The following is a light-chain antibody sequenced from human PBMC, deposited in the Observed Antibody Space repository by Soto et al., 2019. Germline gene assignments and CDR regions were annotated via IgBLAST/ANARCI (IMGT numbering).Light chain of an antibody. CDR2: DAS. CDR3: HTYNSYSLHT. Sequence: DIQMTQSPSTRSASVGDRITITCRASQSVSRRLAWYQQKAGKAPKLLIYDASSLESGVPSRFNGRGSGTEFTLTISSLQPDDCATYYCHTYNSYSLHTFGQGPKLQIK. CDR1: QSVSRR. J-gene: IGKJ2*01. V-gene: IGKV1-5*01.